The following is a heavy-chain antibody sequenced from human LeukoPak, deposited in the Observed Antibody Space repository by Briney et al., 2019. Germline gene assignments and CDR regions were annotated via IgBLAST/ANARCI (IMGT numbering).Heavy chain of an antibody. V-gene: IGHV4-59*01. Sequence: SETLSLTCTVSGGYSSSYYWSWIRQPPGKGLEWIGYIHYSGSTKYNPSLKSRVTILVDTSKNQFSLRLSSVTAADTAVYYCARGLNGDYYLDYWGQGTLVTVSS. CDR1: GGYSSSYY. J-gene: IGHJ4*02. D-gene: IGHD4-17*01. CDR3: ARGLNGDYYLDY. CDR2: IHYSGST.